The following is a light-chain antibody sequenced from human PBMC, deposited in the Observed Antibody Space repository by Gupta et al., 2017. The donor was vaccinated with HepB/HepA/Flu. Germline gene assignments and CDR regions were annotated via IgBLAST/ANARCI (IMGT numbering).Light chain of an antibody. Sequence: YVLTQPPSVSVAPGKTARITCGGNNIGSKSVHWYQQKPGQAPVLVVYDDSDRPSGIPERFSGSNSGTTATLTISGVEAGDEADYYCQAWDSSSDHFVFGAGTKLTVL. CDR1: NIGSKS. CDR3: QAWDSSSDHFV. J-gene: IGLJ1*01. CDR2: DDS. V-gene: IGLV3-21*03.